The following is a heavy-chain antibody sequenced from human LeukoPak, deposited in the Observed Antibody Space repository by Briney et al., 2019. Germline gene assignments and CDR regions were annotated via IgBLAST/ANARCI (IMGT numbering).Heavy chain of an antibody. Sequence: GESLKISCKGSGYSFPIYWIAWVRQVPGKGLEWMGIIHPGDSDIRYSPSFQGQVTISADKSINTAYLQWSSLKASDTAVYYCAGFPSYTTSWFDYWGQGTLVTVSS. CDR3: AGFPSYTTSWFDY. CDR1: GYSFPIYW. CDR2: IHPGDSDI. J-gene: IGHJ4*02. V-gene: IGHV5-51*01. D-gene: IGHD6-13*01.